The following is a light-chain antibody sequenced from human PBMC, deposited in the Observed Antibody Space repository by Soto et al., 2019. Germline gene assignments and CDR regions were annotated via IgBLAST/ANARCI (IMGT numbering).Light chain of an antibody. CDR2: DAS. CDR3: QQRSDWPST. CDR1: QSVSSY. V-gene: IGKV3-11*01. Sequence: EIVLTQSPATLSLSPGERATLSCRTSQSVSSYLAWYQQKPGQAPRLLIYDASNRATGIPARFSGSGSGTDFTLTITGLEPEDFAVYYCQQRSDWPSTFGGRTKVEI. J-gene: IGKJ4*01.